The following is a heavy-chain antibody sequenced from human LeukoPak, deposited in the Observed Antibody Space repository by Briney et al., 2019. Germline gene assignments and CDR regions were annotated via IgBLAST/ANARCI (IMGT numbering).Heavy chain of an antibody. Sequence: ASVKVSCKASGYTFTGYYMHWVRQAPGQGLEWMGWINPNSGGTNYAQKFQGRVTMTRETSISTAYMELSRLRSDDTAVYYCARASLGGHSGYAYNWFDPWGQGTLVTVSS. CDR1: GYTFTGYY. CDR2: INPNSGGT. J-gene: IGHJ5*02. CDR3: ARASLGGHSGYAYNWFDP. V-gene: IGHV1-2*02. D-gene: IGHD5-12*01.